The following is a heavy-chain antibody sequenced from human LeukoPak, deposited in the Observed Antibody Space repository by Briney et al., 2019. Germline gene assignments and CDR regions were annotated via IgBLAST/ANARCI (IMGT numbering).Heavy chain of an antibody. CDR1: GGSGSSYL. V-gene: IGHV4-59*02. D-gene: IGHD6-19*01. Sequence: SETLSLTCTVSGGSGSSYLWSWVRQSPEKGLEWIGYIYNSGNTNYNPSLKSRVPISRAMSRNQFSLKVRSVTPADTALYYCARVSGSGWYYFDHWGQGALVTVSS. CDR3: ARVSGSGWYYFDH. CDR2: IYNSGNT. J-gene: IGHJ4*02.